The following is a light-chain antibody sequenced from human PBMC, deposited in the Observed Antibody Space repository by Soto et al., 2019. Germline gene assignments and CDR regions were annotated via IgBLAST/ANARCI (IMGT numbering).Light chain of an antibody. CDR2: AAS. CDR1: QGISTY. CDR3: QQSYSTTWT. V-gene: IGKV1-39*01. Sequence: DIQMTQSPSSRSASVGDRVTITCRASQGISTYLNWYQKKQGKAPKXMIYAASSLQSGVPSRFSGSRSETDCTLTISSLQPEDVSTYSCQQSYSTTWTFSQGTKVDIK. J-gene: IGKJ1*01.